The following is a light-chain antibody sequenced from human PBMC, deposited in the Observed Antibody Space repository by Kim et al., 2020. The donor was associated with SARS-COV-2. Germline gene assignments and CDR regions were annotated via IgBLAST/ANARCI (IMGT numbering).Light chain of an antibody. V-gene: IGKV3-20*01. J-gene: IGKJ2*01. CDR2: GSS. CDR3: QQYGTAPYT. CDR1: RTVSTPF. Sequence: PGERATLSCKASRTVSTPFLAWYQQRPGQRPRLLISGSSTRATGIPDRFSGSSSGTDFTLTISRLEPEDFAVYYCQQYGTAPYTFGHGTKL.